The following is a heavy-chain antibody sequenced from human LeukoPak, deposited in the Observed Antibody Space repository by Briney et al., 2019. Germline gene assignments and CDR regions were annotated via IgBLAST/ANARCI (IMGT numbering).Heavy chain of an antibody. CDR3: ARVASGYDPKGYYYYMDV. J-gene: IGHJ6*03. D-gene: IGHD5-12*01. Sequence: GGSLRLSCAASGFTVSSNYMSWVRQAPGKGLEWVSVIYSGGSTYYADSVKGRFTISRDNSKNTLYLQMNSLRAEDTAVYYCARVASGYDPKGYYYYMDVWGKGTTVTVSS. V-gene: IGHV3-66*01. CDR2: IYSGGST. CDR1: GFTVSSNY.